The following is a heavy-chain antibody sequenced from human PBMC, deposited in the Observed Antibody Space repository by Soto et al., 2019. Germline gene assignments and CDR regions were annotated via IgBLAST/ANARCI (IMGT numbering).Heavy chain of an antibody. CDR3: AKAGKLAAAGKRDVGFVYYFDY. CDR1: GFTFSSYA. Sequence: EVQLLESGGGLVQPGGSLRLSCAASGFTFSSYAMSWVRQAPGKGLEWVSAISGSGGSTYYADSVKGRFTISRDNSKNTLYLQMNSLRAEDTAVYYCAKAGKLAAAGKRDVGFVYYFDYWGQGTLVTVSS. CDR2: ISGSGGST. V-gene: IGHV3-23*01. D-gene: IGHD6-13*01. J-gene: IGHJ4*02.